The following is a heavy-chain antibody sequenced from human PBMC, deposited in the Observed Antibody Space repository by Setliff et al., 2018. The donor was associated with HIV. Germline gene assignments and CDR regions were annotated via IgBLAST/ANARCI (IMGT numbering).Heavy chain of an antibody. CDR2: MNPNSGNT. CDR1: GYTFTSYD. Sequence: ASVKVSCKASGYTFTSYDINWVRQATGQGLEWMGWMNPNSGNTGYAQKFQGRVTMTRDASISTAYMELNTLKFEDTAVYYCARARRDSYDRGRRNHYYIDVWGKGTTFTVSS. J-gene: IGHJ6*03. D-gene: IGHD3-22*01. CDR3: ARARRDSYDRGRRNHYYIDV. V-gene: IGHV1-8*02.